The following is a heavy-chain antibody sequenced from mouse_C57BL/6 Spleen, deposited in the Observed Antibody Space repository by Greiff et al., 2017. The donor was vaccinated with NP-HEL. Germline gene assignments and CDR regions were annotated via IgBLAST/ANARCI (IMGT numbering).Heavy chain of an antibody. J-gene: IGHJ2*01. CDR1: GFTFSDYG. V-gene: IGHV5-17*01. CDR2: ISSGSGTI. Sequence: EVKLMESGGGLVKPGGSLKLSCAASGFTFSDYGMHWVRQAPEQGLEWVAYISSGSGTIYYADTFKGRFTISRDNATNTLFLQMTSLRSEDRAMYYCARPLRGWLDYWGQGTTLTVSS. CDR3: ARPLRGWLDY. D-gene: IGHD1-1*01.